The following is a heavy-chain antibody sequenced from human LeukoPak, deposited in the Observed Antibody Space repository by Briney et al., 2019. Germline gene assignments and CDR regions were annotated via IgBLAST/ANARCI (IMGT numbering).Heavy chain of an antibody. Sequence: SETLSLTCAVYGGSFSGYYWTWIRQPPGKGLEWIGEINHSGSTNYNPSLKSRVTISVDTSKNQFSLKLSSVTAADTAVYYCARSRGDSSGRGLDYWGQGTLVTVSS. CDR3: ARSRGDSSGRGLDY. V-gene: IGHV4-34*01. CDR1: GGSFSGYY. CDR2: INHSGST. J-gene: IGHJ4*02. D-gene: IGHD3-22*01.